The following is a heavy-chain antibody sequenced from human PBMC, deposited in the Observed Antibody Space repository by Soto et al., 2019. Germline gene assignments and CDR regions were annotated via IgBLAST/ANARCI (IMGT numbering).Heavy chain of an antibody. J-gene: IGHJ3*02. Sequence: EVQLVESGGGLGQPGGSLRLSCAASGFSFSTYGMNWVRQAPGKGLEWVSGMSGSSGSTYYAESVKGRFTISRDNSKNTLDQQLNSLRAEDTAIYYCAKGSIAAAGSDAFESWGQGTMVTVSS. CDR1: GFSFSTYG. V-gene: IGHV3-23*04. D-gene: IGHD6-13*01. CDR3: AKGSIAAAGSDAFES. CDR2: MSGSSGST.